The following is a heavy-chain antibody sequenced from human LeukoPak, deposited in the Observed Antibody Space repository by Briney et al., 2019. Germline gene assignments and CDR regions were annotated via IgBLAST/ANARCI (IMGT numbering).Heavy chain of an antibody. Sequence: SETLSLTCTVSGGSISTYYWSWIRQPAGKGLEWIGRIYTSGSTNYNPSLKSRVTMSVDSSKNQFSLKLSSVTAADAAVYYCARDREECPADYYMDVWGKGATVTVSS. CDR1: GGSISTYY. V-gene: IGHV4-4*07. CDR2: IYTSGST. CDR3: ARDREECPADYYMDV. J-gene: IGHJ6*03. D-gene: IGHD6-25*01.